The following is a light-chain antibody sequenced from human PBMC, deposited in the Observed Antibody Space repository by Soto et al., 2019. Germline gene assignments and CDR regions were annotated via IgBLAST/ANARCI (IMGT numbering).Light chain of an antibody. CDR2: EIS. CDR1: QSLVHSDGHTY. Sequence: DIVMTQTPLSSPVTLGQPASISCRSSQSLVHSDGHTYLSWLQQRPGQPPRLLIYEISNRFSGVTVRFTGSGAGRDFTLKISRVEAEDVGVYYCMQRTQFPHTFGQGTKREIK. V-gene: IGKV2-24*01. CDR3: MQRTQFPHT. J-gene: IGKJ2*01.